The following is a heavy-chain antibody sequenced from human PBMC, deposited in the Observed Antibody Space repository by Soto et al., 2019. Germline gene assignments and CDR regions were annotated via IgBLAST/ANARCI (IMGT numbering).Heavy chain of an antibody. CDR3: ARSVAAGTSPSYYYYGMDV. V-gene: IGHV1-2*04. CDR2: INPNSGGT. D-gene: IGHD6-13*01. Sequence: GASVKVSCKASGYTFTGYYMHWVRQAPGQGLEWMGWINPNSGGTNYAQKFQGWVTMTRDTSISTAYMELSRLRSDDTAVYYCARSVAAGTSPSYYYYGMDVWGQGTTVT. J-gene: IGHJ6*02. CDR1: GYTFTGYY.